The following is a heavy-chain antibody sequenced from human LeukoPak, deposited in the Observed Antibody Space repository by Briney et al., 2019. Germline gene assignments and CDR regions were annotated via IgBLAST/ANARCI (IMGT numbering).Heavy chain of an antibody. Sequence: LAGGSLRLSCAASGFTFSSYSMNWVRQAPGKGLEWVSYISSSSSTIYYADSVKGRFTISRDNAKNSLYLQMNSLRAEDTAVYYCARGLTPIAAAGTGDYWGQGTLVTVSS. D-gene: IGHD6-13*01. V-gene: IGHV3-48*04. CDR3: ARGLTPIAAAGTGDY. CDR1: GFTFSSYS. J-gene: IGHJ4*02. CDR2: ISSSSSTI.